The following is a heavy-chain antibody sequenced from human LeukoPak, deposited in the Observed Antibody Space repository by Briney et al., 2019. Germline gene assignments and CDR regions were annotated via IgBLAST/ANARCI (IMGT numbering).Heavy chain of an antibody. CDR1: GYTFTSYA. V-gene: IGHV7-4-1*02. D-gene: IGHD3-16*01. CDR3: ARDPLERGEPYNWFDP. CDR2: INTNTGNP. Sequence: ASVKVSCKASGYTFTSYAMNWVRQAPGQGLEWMGWINTNTGNPTYAQGFTGRFVFSLDTSVTTAYLQISSLTAEDTAVYYCARDPLERGEPYNWFDPWGQGTLVTVSS. J-gene: IGHJ5*02.